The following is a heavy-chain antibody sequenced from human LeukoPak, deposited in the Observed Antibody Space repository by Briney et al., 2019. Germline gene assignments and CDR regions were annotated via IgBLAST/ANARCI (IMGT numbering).Heavy chain of an antibody. J-gene: IGHJ6*03. D-gene: IGHD5-24*01. CDR1: GLIVSSNY. CDR3: AKDGAYYYMDV. CDR2: IYSGGST. V-gene: IGHV3-66*02. Sequence: GGSLRLSCAASGLIVSSNYMSWVRQAPGKGLEWISVIYSGGSTYYADSVKGRFTISRDNSKNTLYLQMNSLRAEDTAVYYCAKDGAYYYMDVWGKGTTVTISS.